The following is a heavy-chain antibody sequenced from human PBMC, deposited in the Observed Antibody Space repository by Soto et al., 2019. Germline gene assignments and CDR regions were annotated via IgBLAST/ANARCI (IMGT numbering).Heavy chain of an antibody. J-gene: IGHJ6*02. CDR2: IWYDGSNK. D-gene: IGHD2-2*01. Sequence: GGSLRLSCAASGFTFSSYGMHWVRQAPGKGLEWVAVIWYDGSNKYYADSVKGRFTISRDNSKNTLYLQMNSLRAEDTAVYYCARDGKIVDEVVPALNYYGMDVWGQGTTVTVSS. CDR1: GFTFSSYG. V-gene: IGHV3-33*01. CDR3: ARDGKIVDEVVPALNYYGMDV.